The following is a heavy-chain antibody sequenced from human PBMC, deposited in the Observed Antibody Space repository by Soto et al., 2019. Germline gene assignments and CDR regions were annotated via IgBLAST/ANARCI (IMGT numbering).Heavy chain of an antibody. CDR3: ARDRITMVRGVIITPLSYGMDV. V-gene: IGHV3-33*01. D-gene: IGHD3-10*01. Sequence: QVQLVESGGGVVQPGRSLRLSCAASGFTFSSYGMHWVRQAPGKGLEWVAVIWYDGSNKYYADSVKGRFTISRDNSKNTLYLQMNSLRAEDTAVYYCARDRITMVRGVIITPLSYGMDVWGQGTTVTVSS. CDR1: GFTFSSYG. J-gene: IGHJ6*02. CDR2: IWYDGSNK.